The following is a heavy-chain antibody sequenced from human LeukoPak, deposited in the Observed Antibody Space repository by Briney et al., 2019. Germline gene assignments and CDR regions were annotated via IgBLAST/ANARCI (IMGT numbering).Heavy chain of an antibody. Sequence: PGGSLRLSCAASGFSFTAYTMNWVRQAPGRGLEWISYIGPGGDIYYADSVTGRFTVSRDTAKNSLYLQMNGLRVEDTAVYYCARIFDSWGQGTLVTVSS. CDR3: ARIFDS. CDR2: IGPGGDI. CDR1: GFSFTAYT. J-gene: IGHJ5*01. V-gene: IGHV3-48*01.